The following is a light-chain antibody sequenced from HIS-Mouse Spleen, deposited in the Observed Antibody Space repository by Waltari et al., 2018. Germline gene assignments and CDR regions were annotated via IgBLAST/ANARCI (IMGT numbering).Light chain of an antibody. CDR2: DAS. Sequence: DIQLNQSPSSLSAFVGDRVTITCQASQDISNYLNWYQQKPGKAPKLLIYDASNLETGVPSRFSGSGSGTDFTFTISSLQPEDIATYYCQQYDNLPLTFGGGTKVEIK. CDR1: QDISNY. V-gene: IGKV1-33*01. CDR3: QQYDNLPLT. J-gene: IGKJ4*01.